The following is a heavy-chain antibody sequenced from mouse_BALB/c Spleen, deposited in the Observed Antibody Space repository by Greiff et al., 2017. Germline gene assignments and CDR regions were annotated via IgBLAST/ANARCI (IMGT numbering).Heavy chain of an antibody. J-gene: IGHJ4*01. CDR3: ARYGNYVRNAMDY. CDR1: GYAFTNYL. Sequence: QVQLQQSGAELVRPGTSVKVSCKASGYAFTNYLIEWVKQRPGQGLEWIGVINPGSGGTNYNEKFKGKATLTADKSSSTAYMQLSSLTSDDSAVYFCARYGNYVRNAMDYWGQGTSVTVSS. D-gene: IGHD2-1*01. V-gene: IGHV1-54*01. CDR2: INPGSGGT.